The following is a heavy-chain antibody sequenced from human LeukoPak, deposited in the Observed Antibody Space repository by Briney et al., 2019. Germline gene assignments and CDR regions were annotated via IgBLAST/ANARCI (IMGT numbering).Heavy chain of an antibody. Sequence: ASVKVSCKASGYTFTSYDINWVRQATGQGLEWMGWMNPNSGNTGYAQKFQGRVTITRNTSISTAYMELSSLRPEDTAVYYCARTGVFWSGHPDYWGQGTLVTVSS. D-gene: IGHD3-3*01. CDR2: MNPNSGNT. CDR3: ARTGVFWSGHPDY. J-gene: IGHJ4*02. CDR1: GYTFTSYD. V-gene: IGHV1-8*03.